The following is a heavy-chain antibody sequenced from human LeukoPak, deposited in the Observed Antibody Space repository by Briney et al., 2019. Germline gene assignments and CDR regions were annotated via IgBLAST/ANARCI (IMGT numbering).Heavy chain of an antibody. Sequence: SDTLSLTCTVSGGSISSDYWSWIRQPAGKGLEWIGRMWPRGSTNYNPSLKSRVSMSIDTTKKQFSLRLSSVTAADTAVYYCARDQSNALGRTSYDYWGQGTLVTVSS. D-gene: IGHD2-8*01. CDR2: MWPRGST. V-gene: IGHV4-4*07. CDR3: ARDQSNALGRTSYDY. CDR1: GGSISSDY. J-gene: IGHJ4*02.